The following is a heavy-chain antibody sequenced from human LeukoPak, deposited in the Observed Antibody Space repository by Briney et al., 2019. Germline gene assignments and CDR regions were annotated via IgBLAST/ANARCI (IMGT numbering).Heavy chain of an antibody. D-gene: IGHD5-18*01. V-gene: IGHV3-66*01. J-gene: IGHJ4*02. CDR1: GLTVSSNY. Sequence: PGGSLRLSCAAAGLTVSSNYMTWVRQAPGKGLEWVSVFYNGINTYYADSMKGRFTTSRDNSKNTLYLQMNSLRVEDTAVYFCARVGSGNTYGYADYWGQGTLVTVSS. CDR2: FYNGINT. CDR3: ARVGSGNTYGYADY.